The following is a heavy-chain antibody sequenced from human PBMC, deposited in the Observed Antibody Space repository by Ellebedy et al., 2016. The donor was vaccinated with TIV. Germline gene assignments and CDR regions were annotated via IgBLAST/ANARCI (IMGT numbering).Heavy chain of an antibody. J-gene: IGHJ4*02. V-gene: IGHV4-59*01. CDR1: GGSISSYY. CDR2: IYYSGST. CDR3: AREGSGYEDY. Sequence: SETLSLTXTVSGGSISSYYWSWIRQPPGKGLEWIGYIYYSGSTNYNPSLKSRVTISVDTSKNQFSLKLSSVTAADTAVYYCAREGSGYEDYWGQGTLVTVSS. D-gene: IGHD3-22*01.